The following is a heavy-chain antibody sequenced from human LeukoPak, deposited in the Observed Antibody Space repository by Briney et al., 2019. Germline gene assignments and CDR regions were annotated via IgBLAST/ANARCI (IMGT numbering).Heavy chain of an antibody. CDR2: ITIGDGNT. CDR1: GYTFTGFG. CDR3: SRSYHSTSWYYFDL. J-gene: IGHJ4*02. D-gene: IGHD2-2*01. Sequence: ASVKVSCKASGYTFTGFGITWVQQAPGQGPEWMGWITIGDGNTHYGQRFQDRVSMTRDIGSNTAFLELTRLRSDDTAVYFCSRSYHSTSWYYFDLWGQGTLVTVSS. V-gene: IGHV1-18*01.